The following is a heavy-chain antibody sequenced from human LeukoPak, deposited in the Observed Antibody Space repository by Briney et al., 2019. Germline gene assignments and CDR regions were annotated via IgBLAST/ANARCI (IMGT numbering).Heavy chain of an antibody. Sequence: GGSLRLSCAASGFTFSSYGMHWVRQAPGKGLEWVAVISYDGSNKYYADSVKGRFTISRDNSKNTLYLQMNSLRAEDTAVYYCAKEDGVRGLYNKYYLDHWGQGTLVTVSS. J-gene: IGHJ4*02. V-gene: IGHV3-30*18. CDR3: AKEDGVRGLYNKYYLDH. CDR2: ISYDGSNK. D-gene: IGHD3-10*01. CDR1: GFTFSSYG.